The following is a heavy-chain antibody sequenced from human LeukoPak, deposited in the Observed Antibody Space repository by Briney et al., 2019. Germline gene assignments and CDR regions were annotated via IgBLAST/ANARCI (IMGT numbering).Heavy chain of an antibody. V-gene: IGHV4-39*07. CDR3: ARASGTWIQREGFDY. D-gene: IGHD5-18*01. CDR1: GVSISSGSNY. J-gene: IGHJ4*02. Sequence: SETLSLTCRVSGVSISSGSNYWGWIRQPPGKTLEWIGSIYSSGSTYYNSSLKSRVTISVDTSKNQFSLKLSSVTAADTAVYYCARASGTWIQREGFDYWGQGTLVTVSS. CDR2: IYSSGST.